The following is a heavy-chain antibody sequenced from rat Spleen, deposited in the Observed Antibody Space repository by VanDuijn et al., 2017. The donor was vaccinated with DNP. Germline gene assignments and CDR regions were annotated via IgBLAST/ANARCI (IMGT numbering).Heavy chain of an antibody. CDR1: GFNFQGYW. Sequence: EVNLVESGGGLVQPGRSLKLSCAASGFNFQGYWMGWVRQAPGRGLEWIGEINKDSTIINYNPSLKDRFTISRDNAQYALNLQMSRLGSEDTAIYYCTRGQDYGSYHFDNWGQGVMVTVSS. V-gene: IGHV4-2*01. CDR3: TRGQDYGSYHFDN. CDR2: INKDSTII. J-gene: IGHJ2*01. D-gene: IGHD1-3*01.